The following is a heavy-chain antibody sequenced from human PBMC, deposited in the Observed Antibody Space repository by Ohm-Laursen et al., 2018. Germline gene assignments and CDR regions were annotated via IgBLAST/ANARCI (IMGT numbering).Heavy chain of an antibody. CDR1: GFIFSNAW. Sequence: SLRLSCSASGFIFSNAWMSWVRQAPGKGLEWVSGISGSGDSTNYADSVKGRFTISRDNSKNTLYLQMNSLRAEDTAVYYCAKDGLLSDYGSGSPIPEDYCGQGTLVTVSS. J-gene: IGHJ4*02. CDR3: AKDGLLSDYGSGSPIPEDY. D-gene: IGHD3-10*01. CDR2: ISGSGDST. V-gene: IGHV3-23*01.